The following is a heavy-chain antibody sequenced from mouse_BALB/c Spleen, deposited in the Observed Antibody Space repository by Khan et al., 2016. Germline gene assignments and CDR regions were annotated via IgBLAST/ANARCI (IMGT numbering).Heavy chain of an antibody. CDR1: GYSFTDYN. D-gene: IGHD2-14*01. J-gene: IGHJ2*01. CDR2: IDPYNGGT. CDR3: ARKGYRYDHMDY. V-gene: IGHV1S135*01. Sequence: VQLQQPGPELVKPGASVKVSCKASGYSFTDYNMYWVKQSHGKSLEWIGYIDPYNGGTSYNQKFKGKATLTVDKSSSTAFMHLNDLTSEDTVVYYCARKGYRYDHMDYWGQSTTLTVSS.